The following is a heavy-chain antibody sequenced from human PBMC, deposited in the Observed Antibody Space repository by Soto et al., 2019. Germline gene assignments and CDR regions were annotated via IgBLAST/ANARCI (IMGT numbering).Heavy chain of an antibody. CDR3: ATSPADTAMVKYYYYYGMDV. J-gene: IGHJ6*02. CDR1: GFTFSSYG. CDR2: ISYDGSNK. V-gene: IGHV3-30*03. D-gene: IGHD5-18*01. Sequence: GVLRLSCAASGFTFSSYGMHWVRQAPGKGLEWVAVISYDGSNKYYADSVKGRFTISRDNSKNTLYLQMNSLRAEDTAVYYCATSPADTAMVKYYYYYGMDVWGQGTTVTVSS.